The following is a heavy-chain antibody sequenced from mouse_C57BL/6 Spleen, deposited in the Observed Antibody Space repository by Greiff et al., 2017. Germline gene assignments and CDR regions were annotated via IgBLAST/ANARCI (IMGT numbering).Heavy chain of an antibody. CDR2: INPGNGGT. D-gene: IGHD3-3*01. J-gene: IGHJ4*01. CDR3: AKYWSRAFGY. Sequence: QVKLQQPGPELVQPGDSVKLSCTASGYTFTSYWMHWVKQRPGQGLEWIGNINPGNGGTNYHETFQSKATLTVDKSSSTAYRYLSRLTSEDSAVYYWAKYWSRAFGYWGQGATVTVSS. CDR1: GYTFTSYW. V-gene: IGHV1-53*01.